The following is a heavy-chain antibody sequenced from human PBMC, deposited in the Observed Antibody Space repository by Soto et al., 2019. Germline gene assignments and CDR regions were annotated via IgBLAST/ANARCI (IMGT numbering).Heavy chain of an antibody. J-gene: IGHJ4*02. V-gene: IGHV3-30*03. CDR1: GFIFKSYA. CDR2: ISYDGSYT. D-gene: IGHD6-19*01. CDR3: ARSIAVAGLDY. Sequence: GGSLRLSCAASGFIFKSYAMHWVRRAPGKGLEWVAVISYDGSYTYYADSVRGRVTISRDNSKNTHFLQMTGLKPEDTAVYYCARSIAVAGLDYWGPGTLVTVSS.